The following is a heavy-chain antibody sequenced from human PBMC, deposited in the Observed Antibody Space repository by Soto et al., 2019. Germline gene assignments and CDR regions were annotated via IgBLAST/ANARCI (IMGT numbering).Heavy chain of an antibody. V-gene: IGHV4-59*08. Sequence: SETLSLTCTVSGGSITSYYWSWIRQPPGKELEWIGFIYYSGSTSYNPSLKSRVSISVDTSKNQFSLKLSSVTAADTAVYYCARQVTTIYYYFDYWGQGALVTVSS. CDR2: IYYSGST. D-gene: IGHD5-12*01. CDR1: GGSITSYY. CDR3: ARQVTTIYYYFDY. J-gene: IGHJ4*02.